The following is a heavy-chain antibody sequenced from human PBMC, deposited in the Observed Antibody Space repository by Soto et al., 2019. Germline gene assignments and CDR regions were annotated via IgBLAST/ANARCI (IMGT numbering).Heavy chain of an antibody. CDR2: VIPMLSMS. Sequence: QVQLVQSGAEVKKPGSSVKVSCKASGDTFSYYSVHWVRQAPGLGLEWMGRVIPMLSMSNYAQKFQGRVTIPADKSASTAFMVRGSLMCEDTAMSSCAKSYGAGSRAFEYWGQVALVTFSS. D-gene: IGHD3-10*01. CDR3: AKSYGAGSRAFEY. CDR1: GDTFSYYS. J-gene: IGHJ4*02. V-gene: IGHV1-69*02.